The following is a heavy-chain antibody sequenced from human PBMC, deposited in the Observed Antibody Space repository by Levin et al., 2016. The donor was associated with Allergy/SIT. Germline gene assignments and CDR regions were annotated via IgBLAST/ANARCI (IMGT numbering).Heavy chain of an antibody. J-gene: IGHJ5*02. V-gene: IGHV1-69*01. Sequence: WVRQAPGQGLEWMGGIIPIFGAANYAQKFQGRVTITADESTSTAYMELSSLRSEDTAVYYCARDGPRWFGELLGTRNWFDPWGQGTLVTVSS. CDR3: ARDGPRWFGELLGTRNWFDP. D-gene: IGHD3-10*01. CDR2: IIPIFGAA.